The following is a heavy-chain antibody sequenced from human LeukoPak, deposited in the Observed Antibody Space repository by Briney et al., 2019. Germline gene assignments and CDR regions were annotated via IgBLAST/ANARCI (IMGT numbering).Heavy chain of an antibody. CDR3: ARDLDDYNDFPPIFQY. D-gene: IGHD5-24*01. J-gene: IGHJ1*01. CDR1: GFTFSDYA. CDR2: ISGGGTPT. Sequence: GGSLRLSCVVSGFTFSDYAMSWVRQAPGKGLEWVSAISGGGTPTFYADSVKGRFITSRDNSKNTLYLQMYSLRVEDTAVYYCARDLDDYNDFPPIFQYWGQGTQVIVSS. V-gene: IGHV3-23*01.